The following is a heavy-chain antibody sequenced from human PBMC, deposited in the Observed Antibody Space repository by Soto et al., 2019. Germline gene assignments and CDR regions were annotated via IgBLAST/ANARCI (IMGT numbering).Heavy chain of an antibody. CDR1: GYTFTDYD. CDR2: MTPKSGYT. Sequence: QVQLMQSGAEVRKPGASVKVSCKASGYTFTDYDINWVRQATGQGLEWLGWMTPKSGYTGYAQKFQGRVTLTRDTYRGTAYMELSSLTSDDTAVYYWARNLYNTEDFDHWGQGTLDTVSS. V-gene: IGHV1-8*02. CDR3: ARNLYNTEDFDH. D-gene: IGHD1-20*01. J-gene: IGHJ4*02.